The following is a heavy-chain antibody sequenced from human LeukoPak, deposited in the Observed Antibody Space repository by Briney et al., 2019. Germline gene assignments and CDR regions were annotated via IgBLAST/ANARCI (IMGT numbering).Heavy chain of an antibody. J-gene: IGHJ6*03. CDR2: IYHSGST. CDR3: ARVKNYYYYMDV. V-gene: IGHV4-30-2*01. CDR1: GGSISSGGYY. Sequence: SETLSLTCTVSGGSISSGGYYWSWIRQPPGKGLEWIGYIYHSGSTYYNPSLKSRVTISVDRSKNQFSLKLSSVTAADTAVYYCARVKNYYYYMDVWGKGTTVTVSS.